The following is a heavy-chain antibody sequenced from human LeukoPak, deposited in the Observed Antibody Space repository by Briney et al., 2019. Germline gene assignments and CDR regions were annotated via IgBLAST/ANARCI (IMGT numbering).Heavy chain of an antibody. CDR3: ARGPTKLRYFDWSSNYMDV. D-gene: IGHD3-9*01. CDR1: GGSISSSSYY. V-gene: IGHV4-39*07. J-gene: IGHJ6*03. Sequence: SETLSLTCTVSGGSISSSSYYWGWIRQPPGKGLEWIGSIYYSGSTYYNPSLKSRVTISVDTSKNQFSLKLSSVTAADTAVYYCARGPTKLRYFDWSSNYMDVWGKGTTVTVSS. CDR2: IYYSGST.